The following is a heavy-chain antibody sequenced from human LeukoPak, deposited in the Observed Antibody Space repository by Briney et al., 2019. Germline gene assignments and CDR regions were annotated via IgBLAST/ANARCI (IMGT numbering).Heavy chain of an antibody. J-gene: IGHJ4*02. CDR1: GYSFTSYW. V-gene: IGHV5-51*07. Sequence: GESLKISCKGSGYSFTSYWIGWVHQMPGKGLEWMGIIYPGDSDTRYSPSFQGQVTISADKSISTAYLQWSSLKASDTAMYYCARHGPDYYDSSGYYWAHYFDYWGQGTLVTVSS. D-gene: IGHD3-22*01. CDR3: ARHGPDYYDSSGYYWAHYFDY. CDR2: IYPGDSDT.